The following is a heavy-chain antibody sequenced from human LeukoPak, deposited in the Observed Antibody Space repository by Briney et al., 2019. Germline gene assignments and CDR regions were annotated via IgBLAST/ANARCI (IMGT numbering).Heavy chain of an antibody. D-gene: IGHD2-2*02. CDR1: GGTFSSYA. V-gene: IGHV1-69*05. CDR2: IIPIFGTA. CDR3: ARDYSKYQLLYVLDY. Sequence: VASVKVSCKASGGTFSSYAISWVRQAPGQGLEWMGGIIPIFGTANYAQKFQGRVTITTDESTSTAYMELSSLRSEDTAVYYCARDYSKYQLLYVLDYWGQGTLVTVSS. J-gene: IGHJ4*02.